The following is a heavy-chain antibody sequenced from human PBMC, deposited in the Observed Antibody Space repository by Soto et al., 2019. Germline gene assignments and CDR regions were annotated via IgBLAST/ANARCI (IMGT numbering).Heavy chain of an antibody. CDR3: AKARCTGNSCYVPDY. D-gene: IGHD2-8*02. CDR1: GFTFNSYT. Sequence: PGGSLRLSCAASGFTFNSYTMAWVRQAPGKGLEWVSSISGSGSSPSYADSVQGRFIIYRDNSRTTPSLQMNSLRAEDTATYYCAKARCTGNSCYVPDYWGHGSLVTVSS. J-gene: IGHJ4*01. CDR2: ISGSGSSP. V-gene: IGHV3-23*01.